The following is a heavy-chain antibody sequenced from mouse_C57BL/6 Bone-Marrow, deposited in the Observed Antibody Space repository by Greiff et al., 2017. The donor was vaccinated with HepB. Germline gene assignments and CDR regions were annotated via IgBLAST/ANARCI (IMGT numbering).Heavy chain of an antibody. Sequence: VQLQQSGAELAKPGASVKLSCKASGYTFTSYWMHWVKQRPGQGLEWIGYINPSSGYTKYNQKFKDKATLTADKSSSTAYMQLSSLTYEDSAVYYCARSSLLRYYFDYWGQGTTLPASS. CDR3: ARSSLLRYYFDY. V-gene: IGHV1-7*01. D-gene: IGHD1-2*01. CDR1: GYTFTSYW. J-gene: IGHJ2*01. CDR2: INPSSGYT.